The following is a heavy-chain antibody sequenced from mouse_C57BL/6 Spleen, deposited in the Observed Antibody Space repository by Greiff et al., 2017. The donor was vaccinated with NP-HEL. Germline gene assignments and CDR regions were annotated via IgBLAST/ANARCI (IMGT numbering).Heavy chain of an antibody. Sequence: VQLQQSGPELVKPGASVKLSCKASGYTFTSYDINWVKQRPGQGLEWIGWMYPRDGSTKYNEKFKGKATLTVDTSSSTAYMELHSLTSEDSAVYFCARRGLYDYPFAYWGQGTLVTVSA. D-gene: IGHD2-4*01. V-gene: IGHV1-85*01. CDR1: GYTFTSYD. CDR2: MYPRDGST. CDR3: ARRGLYDYPFAY. J-gene: IGHJ3*01.